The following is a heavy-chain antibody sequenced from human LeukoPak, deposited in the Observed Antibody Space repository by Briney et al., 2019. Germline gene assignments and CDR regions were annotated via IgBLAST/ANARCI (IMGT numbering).Heavy chain of an antibody. CDR2: IKSAGSSI. D-gene: IGHD4-23*01. V-gene: IGHV3-74*03. Sequence: GGSLRLSCAASGFTFSSYWMHWVRQAPGKGLVWVSRIKSAGSSIMYADSVKGRFTISRDNAKNMLYLQMNSLRAEDTAVYYCTRDLDYGGKSNFDYWGQGTLVTVSS. CDR3: TRDLDYGGKSNFDY. CDR1: GFTFSSYW. J-gene: IGHJ4*02.